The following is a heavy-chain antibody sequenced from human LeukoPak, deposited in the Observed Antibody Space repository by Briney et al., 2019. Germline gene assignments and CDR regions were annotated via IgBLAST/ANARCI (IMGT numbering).Heavy chain of an antibody. D-gene: IGHD5-12*01. CDR3: VRYSGDADY. V-gene: IGHV3-49*03. J-gene: IGHJ4*02. Sequence: QSGGSLRLSCTASGFTFDNYAMSWFRQAPGKGLEWVGFIRSKIYGGITEYAAFVKGRFTISRDDSKSMAYLQMTSLKSEDTAVYYCVRYSGDADYWGQGTLVTVSS. CDR1: GFTFDNYA. CDR2: IRSKIYGGIT.